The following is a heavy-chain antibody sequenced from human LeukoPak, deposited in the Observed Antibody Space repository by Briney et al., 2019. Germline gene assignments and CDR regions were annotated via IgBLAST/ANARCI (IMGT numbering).Heavy chain of an antibody. D-gene: IGHD3-10*01. CDR1: GFTFSGSA. J-gene: IGHJ4*02. CDR2: IRSKANSYAT. CDR3: TRLSVLFGDFDY. Sequence: GGSLRLSCAASGFTFSGSAMHWVRQASGKGREWVGRIRSKANSYATAYAASVKGRFTISRDDSKNTAYLQMNSLKTEDTAVYYCTRLSVLFGDFDYWGQGTLVTVSS. V-gene: IGHV3-73*01.